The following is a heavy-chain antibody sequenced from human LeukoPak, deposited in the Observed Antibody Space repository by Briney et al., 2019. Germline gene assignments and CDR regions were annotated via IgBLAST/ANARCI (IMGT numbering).Heavy chain of an antibody. V-gene: IGHV4-39*01. CDR1: GGSISSSSYY. CDR2: IYYSGST. Sequence: PSETLSLTCTVSGGSISSSSYYWGWIRQPPGKGLEWIGSIYYSGSTYYNPSLKSRVTISVDTSKNQFSLKLSSVTAADTAVYYCARVPSGYSSGWYGSSYYFDYWGQGTLVTVSS. D-gene: IGHD6-19*01. CDR3: ARVPSGYSSGWYGSSYYFDY. J-gene: IGHJ4*02.